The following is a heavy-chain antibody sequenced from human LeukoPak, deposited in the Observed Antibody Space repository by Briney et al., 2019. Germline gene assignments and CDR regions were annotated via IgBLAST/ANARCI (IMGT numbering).Heavy chain of an antibody. D-gene: IGHD3-16*02. CDR2: ISSSGNTI. CDR1: GFTFSSYE. J-gene: IGHJ4*02. V-gene: IGHV3-48*03. Sequence: GGSLRLSCAASGFTFSSYEMNWVRQAPGKGLEWVSYISSSGNTIYYADSVKGRFTISRDNSKNTLYLQMNSLRAEDTAVYYCARDRLRLGELSLRLYYWGQGTLVTVSS. CDR3: ARDRLRLGELSLRLYY.